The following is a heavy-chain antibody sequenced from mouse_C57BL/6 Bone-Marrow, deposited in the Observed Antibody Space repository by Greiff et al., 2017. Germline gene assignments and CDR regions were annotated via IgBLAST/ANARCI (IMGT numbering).Heavy chain of an antibody. CDR3: ARTDYYAMDY. Sequence: VMLVESGAELARPGASVKMSCKASGYTFTSYTMHWVKQRPGQGLEWIGYINPSSGYTKYNQKFKDKATLTADKSSSTAYMQLSSLTSEDSAVYYCARTDYYAMDYWGQGTSVTVSS. J-gene: IGHJ4*01. CDR1: GYTFTSYT. CDR2: INPSSGYT. V-gene: IGHV1-4*01.